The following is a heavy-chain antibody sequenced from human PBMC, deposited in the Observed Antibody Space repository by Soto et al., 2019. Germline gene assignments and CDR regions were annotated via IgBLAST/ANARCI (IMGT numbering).Heavy chain of an antibody. CDR2: ISAYNGNT. J-gene: IGHJ5*02. CDR3: ARDFFGGQQLDWNWFDP. Sequence: ASVKVSCKASGYTFTSYGISWVRQAPGQGLEWMGWISAYNGNTNYAQKLQGRVTMTTDTSTSTAYMELRSLRSDDTAVYYCARDFFGGQQLDWNWFDPWGQGTLVTVSS. CDR1: GYTFTSYG. D-gene: IGHD6-13*01. V-gene: IGHV1-18*01.